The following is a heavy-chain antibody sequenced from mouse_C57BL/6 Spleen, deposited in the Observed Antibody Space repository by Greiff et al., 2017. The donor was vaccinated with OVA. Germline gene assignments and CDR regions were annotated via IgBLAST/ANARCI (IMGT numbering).Heavy chain of an antibody. J-gene: IGHJ4*01. V-gene: IGHV14-2*01. D-gene: IGHD1-1*01. Sequence: VQLKQSGAELVKPGASVKLSCTASGFNIKDYYMHWVKQRTEQGLEWIGRIDPEDGENKYAPKFPGKATITADTSSNTAYLQLSSLTSEDTAVYYCARGYYGSYAMDYWGQGTSVTVSS. CDR1: GFNIKDYY. CDR2: IDPEDGEN. CDR3: ARGYYGSYAMDY.